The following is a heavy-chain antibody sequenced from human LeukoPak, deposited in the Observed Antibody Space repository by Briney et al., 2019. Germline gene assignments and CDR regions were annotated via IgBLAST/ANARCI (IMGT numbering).Heavy chain of an antibody. CDR2: IRYDANNK. Sequence: GGSLRLSCAASGFTFSNYGMHWVRQAPGQGLEWVAFIRYDANNKYYADSVKGRFTISRDNSKNTLYLQMNSLRAEDTAVYYCTKDASGFCSSSSCYTNDYWGQGTLVTVSS. CDR3: TKDASGFCSSSSCYTNDY. V-gene: IGHV3-30*02. J-gene: IGHJ4*02. D-gene: IGHD2-2*02. CDR1: GFTFSNYG.